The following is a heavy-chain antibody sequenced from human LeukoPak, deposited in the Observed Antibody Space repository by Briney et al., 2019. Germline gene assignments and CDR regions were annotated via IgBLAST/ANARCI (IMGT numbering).Heavy chain of an antibody. Sequence: GGSLRLSCAASGFTFSSYALHWVRQAPGKGLEYVSAISSNGGSTYYANSVKGRFTISRDNSKNTLYLQMGSLRAEDMAVYYCARPVLFGSYYRDWGQGTLVTVSS. CDR1: GFTFSSYA. J-gene: IGHJ4*02. CDR2: ISSNGGST. CDR3: ARPVLFGSYYRD. D-gene: IGHD1-26*01. V-gene: IGHV3-64*01.